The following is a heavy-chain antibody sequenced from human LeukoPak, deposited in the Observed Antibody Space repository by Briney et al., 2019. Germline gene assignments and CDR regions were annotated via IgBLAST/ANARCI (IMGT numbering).Heavy chain of an antibody. D-gene: IGHD2-21*02. CDR2: IYTSGST. Sequence: PSETLSPTCTVSGGSISSGSYYWSWIRQPAGKGLEWIGRIYTSGSTNYNPSLKSRVTISVDTSKNQFSLKLSSVTAADTAVYYCARDRGESYAYCGGDCYSGSHAFDIWGQGTMVTVSS. CDR1: GGSISSGSYY. J-gene: IGHJ3*02. CDR3: ARDRGESYAYCGGDCYSGSHAFDI. V-gene: IGHV4-61*02.